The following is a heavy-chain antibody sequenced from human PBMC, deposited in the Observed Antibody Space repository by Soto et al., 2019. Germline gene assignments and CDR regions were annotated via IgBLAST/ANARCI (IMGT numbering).Heavy chain of an antibody. CDR2: IIPIFGTA. J-gene: IGHJ3*02. CDR3: ARDHARIDYYDSSGYSHDAFDI. CDR1: GGTFSSYA. V-gene: IGHV1-69*13. D-gene: IGHD3-22*01. Sequence: SVKVSCKASGGTFSSYAISWVRQAPGQGLDWMGGIIPIFGTANYAQKFQGRVTITADESTSTAYMELSSLRSEDTAVYYCARDHARIDYYDSSGYSHDAFDIWGQGTMVTVSS.